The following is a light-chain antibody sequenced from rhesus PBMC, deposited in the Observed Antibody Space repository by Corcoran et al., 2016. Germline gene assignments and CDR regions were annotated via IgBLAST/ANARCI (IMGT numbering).Light chain of an antibody. CDR1: QSVSSS. CDR2: GAS. Sequence: DIVMTQSPATLSLSPGERATLSCRASQSVSSSLAWYQQKPGQVPRVLIYGASSRGAGIPDRFSGSGSGTDFTLTISSLEPEDFAVYYCQQYSNWGTFGQGTKVEIK. J-gene: IGKJ1*01. V-gene: IGKV3-42*03. CDR3: QQYSNWGT.